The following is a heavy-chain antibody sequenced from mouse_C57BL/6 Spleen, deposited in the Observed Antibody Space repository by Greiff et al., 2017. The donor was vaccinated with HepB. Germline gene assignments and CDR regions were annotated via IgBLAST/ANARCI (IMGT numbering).Heavy chain of an antibody. J-gene: IGHJ3*01. Sequence: VQLQQPGAELVKPGASVKLSCKASGYTFTSYWMHWVKQRPGQGLEWIGMIHPNSGSTNYNEKFKSKATLTVDKSSSTAYMQLSSLTSEDSAVYYCARSDSSGSRDPFAYWGQGTLVTVSA. V-gene: IGHV1-64*01. CDR3: ARSDSSGSRDPFAY. CDR1: GYTFTSYW. D-gene: IGHD3-2*02. CDR2: IHPNSGST.